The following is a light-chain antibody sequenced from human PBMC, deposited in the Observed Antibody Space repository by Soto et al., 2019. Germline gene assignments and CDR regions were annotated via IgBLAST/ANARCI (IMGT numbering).Light chain of an antibody. CDR2: SNN. V-gene: IGLV1-44*01. J-gene: IGLJ1*01. Sequence: QSVLTQPPSASVTPGQRVTISCSGRSSNIGSNTVNWYQQLPGTAPKLLFYSNNQRPSGVPDRFSGSKSGTSASLAISGLQSEDDADYYCATWDDSLNGYVCGTGTTLTVL. CDR1: SSNIGSNT. CDR3: ATWDDSLNGYV.